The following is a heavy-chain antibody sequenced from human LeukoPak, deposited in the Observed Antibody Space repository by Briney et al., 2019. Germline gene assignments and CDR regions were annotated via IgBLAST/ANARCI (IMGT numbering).Heavy chain of an antibody. V-gene: IGHV1-2*02. D-gene: IGHD2-8*01. CDR2: INPNSGGT. J-gene: IGHJ4*02. CDR3: ARDAVYCTNGVCYLFDY. Sequence: ASVKVSCKASGYTFTGYYMHWVRQAPGQGLEWMGWINPNSGGTNYAQKFQGRVTMTRDTSISTAYMELSRLRSDDTAVYYCARDAVYCTNGVCYLFDYWGQGTLVTVSS. CDR1: GYTFTGYY.